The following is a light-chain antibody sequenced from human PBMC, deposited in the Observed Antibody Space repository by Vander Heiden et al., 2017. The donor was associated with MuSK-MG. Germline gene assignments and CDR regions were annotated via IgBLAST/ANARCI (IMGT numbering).Light chain of an antibody. Sequence: EIVLTQSPGTLSLSPGERATLSCRASQSASSSYLAWNQQKPGQAPRLLIYGASSRATGIPDRFSGSGSGTDFTLTISRLEPEDFAVYYCQQYGSSPQITFGGGTKVEIK. J-gene: IGKJ4*01. CDR1: QSASSSY. CDR3: QQYGSSPQIT. V-gene: IGKV3-20*01. CDR2: GAS.